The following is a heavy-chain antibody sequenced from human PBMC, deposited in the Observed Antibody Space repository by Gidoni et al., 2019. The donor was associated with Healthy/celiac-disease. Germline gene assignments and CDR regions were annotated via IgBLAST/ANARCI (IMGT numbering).Heavy chain of an antibody. D-gene: IGHD2-2*02. CDR3: VAVPAAIGYYYYYMDV. CDR2: INHNSGGT. V-gene: IGHV1-2*02. Sequence: QVQLVQSGAEAKKPGASVKVSCKASGYTFTGDYMHWVRQAPGQGLEWMGWINHNSGGTNYAQKFQGRVTMTRDTSISTAYMELSRLRSDDTAVYYCVAVPAAIGYYYYYMDVWGKGTTVTVSS. J-gene: IGHJ6*03. CDR1: GYTFTGDY.